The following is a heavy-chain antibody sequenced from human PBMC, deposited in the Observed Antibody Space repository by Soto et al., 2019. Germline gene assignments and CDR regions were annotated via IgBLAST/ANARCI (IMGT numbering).Heavy chain of an antibody. J-gene: IGHJ4*02. CDR3: AKSAPMDAGDKYYYEF. CDR2: IIPFFGTA. V-gene: IGHV1-69*13. CDR1: GGTFSTFG. Sequence: ASVKISCKASGGTFSTFGISWVRQAPGQGLEWMGGIIPFFGTARYSQKFEDRITITADESTNTVYMDLRSLTSEDTAIYYCAKSAPMDAGDKYYYEFWGQGALVTVSS. D-gene: IGHD4-17*01.